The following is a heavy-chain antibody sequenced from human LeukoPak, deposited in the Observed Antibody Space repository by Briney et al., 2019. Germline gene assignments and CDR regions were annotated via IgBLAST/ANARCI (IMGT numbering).Heavy chain of an antibody. J-gene: IGHJ5*02. V-gene: IGHV4-31*03. CDR1: GGSISSGGYY. CDR2: IYYSGST. CDR3: ARQSDGFHWFDP. D-gene: IGHD2-2*03. Sequence: PSETQSLTCTVSGGSISSGGYYWSWIRQHPGKGLEWIGYIYYSGSTYYNPSLKSRVTISVDTSKNQFSLKLSSVTAADTAVYYCARQSDGFHWFDPWGQGTLVTVSS.